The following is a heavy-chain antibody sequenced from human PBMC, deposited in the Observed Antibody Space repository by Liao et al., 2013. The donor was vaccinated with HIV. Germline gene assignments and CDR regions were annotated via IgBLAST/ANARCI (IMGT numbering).Heavy chain of an antibody. Sequence: QVQLQESGPGLVKPSQTLSLTCTVSGGSLSSGGYYWSWIRQPAGKGLEWIGRIYSSGSTNYNPSLKSRVTISLDTSKHQFSLRLSSVTATDTAVYYCARDVVNWFDPWAEGPVSPSPQ. CDR1: GGSLSSGGYY. J-gene: IGHJ5*02. D-gene: IGHD2-15*01. V-gene: IGHV4-61*02. CDR2: IYSSGST. CDR3: ARDVVNWFDP.